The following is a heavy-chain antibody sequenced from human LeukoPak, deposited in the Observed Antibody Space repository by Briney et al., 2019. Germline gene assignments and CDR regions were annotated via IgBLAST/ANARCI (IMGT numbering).Heavy chain of an antibody. Sequence: PGGSLRLSCEGSGFTFSNYWMSWVRQAPGKGLEWVANIKQDGSEKYYVDSVKGRFTISRDNAKNSLYLQMNSLRAEDTAVYYCARAVSSGWYSDYWGQGTLVTVSS. CDR3: ARAVSSGWYSDY. J-gene: IGHJ4*02. V-gene: IGHV3-7*01. CDR2: IKQDGSEK. CDR1: GFTFSNYW. D-gene: IGHD6-19*01.